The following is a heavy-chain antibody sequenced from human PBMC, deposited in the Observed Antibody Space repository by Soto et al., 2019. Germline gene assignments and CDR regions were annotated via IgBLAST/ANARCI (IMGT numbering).Heavy chain of an antibody. CDR1: GGSFSGYY. D-gene: IGHD3-22*01. Sequence: SETLSLTCAVYGGSFSGYYWSWIRQPPGKGLEWIGEINHSGSTNYNPSLKSRVTISVDTSKNRFSLKLSSVTAADTAVYYCARGGILRIQPNSSGYNIYFDYRGQGTLVTVSS. CDR2: INHSGST. J-gene: IGHJ4*02. V-gene: IGHV4-34*01. CDR3: ARGGILRIQPNSSGYNIYFDY.